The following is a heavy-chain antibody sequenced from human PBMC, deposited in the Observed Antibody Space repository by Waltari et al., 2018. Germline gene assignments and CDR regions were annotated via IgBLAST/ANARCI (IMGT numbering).Heavy chain of an antibody. D-gene: IGHD3-16*01. Sequence: QVQLQQWGAGLLKPSETLFLTCTVYGGSFSGYSWCWLRQPPGSGLAWIGESNHSRSTNYNPSRKSRVTILGDTSKNQFSLKLSSGTAADTAVYYCARLTYDYVGLWGDGFYYGMDVWGQGTTVTVSS. CDR1: GGSFSGYS. V-gene: IGHV4-34*01. J-gene: IGHJ6*02. CDR3: ARLTYDYVGLWGDGFYYGMDV. CDR2: SNHSRST.